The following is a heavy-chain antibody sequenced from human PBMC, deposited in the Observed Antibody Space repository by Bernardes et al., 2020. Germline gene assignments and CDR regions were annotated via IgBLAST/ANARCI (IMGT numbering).Heavy chain of an antibody. J-gene: IGHJ5*02. CDR3: ARDRDGGGGWFDP. D-gene: IGHD3-16*01. CDR2: IYDTGST. V-gene: IGHV4-59*01. CDR1: GGSITSYF. Sequence: SETLSLTCTVSGGSITSYFWSWIRQAPGKGLEWIGYIYDTGSTHYNPSLKSRVTISLETSRTQFSLKMISVTAADTAVYYCARDRDGGGGWFDPWGQGTLVTVSS.